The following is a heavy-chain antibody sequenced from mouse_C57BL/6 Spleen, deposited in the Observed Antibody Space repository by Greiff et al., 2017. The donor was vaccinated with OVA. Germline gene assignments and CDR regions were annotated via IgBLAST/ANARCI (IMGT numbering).Heavy chain of an antibody. Sequence: QVQPQQPGAELVKPGASVKLSCKASGYTFTSYWMHWVKQRPGQGLEWIGMIHPNSGSTNYNEKFKSKATLTVDKSSSTAYMQLSSLTSEDSAVYYCASWDGYDGYFDVWGTGTTVTVSS. J-gene: IGHJ1*03. D-gene: IGHD2-2*01. CDR3: ASWDGYDGYFDV. CDR2: IHPNSGST. CDR1: GYTFTSYW. V-gene: IGHV1-64*01.